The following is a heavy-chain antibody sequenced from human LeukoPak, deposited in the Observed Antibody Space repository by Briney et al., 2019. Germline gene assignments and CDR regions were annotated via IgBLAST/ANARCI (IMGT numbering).Heavy chain of an antibody. V-gene: IGHV3-7*01. D-gene: IGHD2-2*01. CDR1: GFTFSSYW. CDR3: ARVDCSSTSCPNDY. CDR2: IKQDGSEK. J-gene: IGHJ4*02. Sequence: GSLRLSCAASGFTFSSYWMSWVRQAPGKGLEWVANIKQDGSEKCYVDSVKGRFTISRDNAKNSLYLQMNSLRAEDSAVYYCARVDCSSTSCPNDYWGQGTLVTVSS.